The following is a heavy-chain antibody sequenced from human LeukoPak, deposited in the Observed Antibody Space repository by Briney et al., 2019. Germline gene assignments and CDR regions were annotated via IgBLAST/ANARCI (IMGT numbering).Heavy chain of an antibody. CDR1: GFTFSSYA. CDR3: ARALGYSSSWDLRY. V-gene: IGHV3-30-3*01. Sequence: GRSLRLSCAASGFTFSSYAMHWVRQAPGKGLEWVAVISYDGSNKYYADSVKGRFTISRDNSKNTLYLQMNSLRAEDTAVYYCARALGYSSSWDLRYWGQGTLVTVSS. CDR2: ISYDGSNK. J-gene: IGHJ4*02. D-gene: IGHD6-13*01.